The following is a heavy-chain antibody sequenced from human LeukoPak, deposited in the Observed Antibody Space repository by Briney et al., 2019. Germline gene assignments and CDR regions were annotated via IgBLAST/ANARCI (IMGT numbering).Heavy chain of an antibody. D-gene: IGHD1-7*01. CDR1: GFTFSSYW. Sequence: GGSLRLSCAASGFTFSSYWMSWIRQAPGKGLEWVANIKEDGSDKSYVDSVRGRFTISRDNAKNALYLQMSSLRAEDTAVYYCGREVPGGTTSLDCWGQGTVVTVSP. CDR2: IKEDGSDK. J-gene: IGHJ4*02. CDR3: GREVPGGTTSLDC. V-gene: IGHV3-7*04.